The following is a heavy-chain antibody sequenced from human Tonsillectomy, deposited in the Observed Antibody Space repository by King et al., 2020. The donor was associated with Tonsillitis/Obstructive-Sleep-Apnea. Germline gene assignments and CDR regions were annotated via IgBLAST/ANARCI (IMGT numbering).Heavy chain of an antibody. J-gene: IGHJ6*03. CDR3: VRRGGFGPGGPMDV. D-gene: IGHD3-10*01. CDR1: GGSISNNSYY. CDR2: IYYSGST. V-gene: IGHV4-39*01. Sequence: QLQESGPGLVKPSETLSLTCTVSGGSISNNSYYWGWIRQPPGKGLEWIGSIYYSGSTYYNPSLKSRVTISVDTPKNQFSLKLSSVAAPDTAVYYCVRRGGFGPGGPMDVWGKGTTVTVSS.